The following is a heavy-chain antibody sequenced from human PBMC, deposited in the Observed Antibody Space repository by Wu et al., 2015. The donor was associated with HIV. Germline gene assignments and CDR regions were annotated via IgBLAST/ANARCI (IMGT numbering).Heavy chain of an antibody. V-gene: IGHV1-2*02. CDR1: GYTFTSYY. Sequence: QVQLVQSESEVKKPGASVRVSCKASGYTFTSYYMNWIRQAPGQGLELVGWINPDTSGTKCTQKFQDRVTLTRDTSTSSVYLEMRALRSDDTAKYYCARDAWARTKSEWLGLNYFYYGLDLWGQGTTITVSS. J-gene: IGHJ6*02. CDR2: INPDTSGT. CDR3: ARDAWARTKSEWLGLNYFYYGLDL. D-gene: IGHD3-3*01.